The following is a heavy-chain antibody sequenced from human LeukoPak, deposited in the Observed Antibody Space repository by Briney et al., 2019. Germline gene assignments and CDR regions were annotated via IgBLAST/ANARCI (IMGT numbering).Heavy chain of an antibody. J-gene: IGHJ4*02. V-gene: IGHV3-9*01. CDR2: ISWNSAGI. CDR3: ATDYGDAEYHYFDY. Sequence: GGSLRLSCAASEFSVGSNYMTWVRQAPGKGLEWVSGISWNSAGIGYADSVKGRFTISRDNAKNSLYLQMNSLRAEDTALYYCATDYGDAEYHYFDYWGQGTLVTVSS. D-gene: IGHD4-17*01. CDR1: EFSVGSNY.